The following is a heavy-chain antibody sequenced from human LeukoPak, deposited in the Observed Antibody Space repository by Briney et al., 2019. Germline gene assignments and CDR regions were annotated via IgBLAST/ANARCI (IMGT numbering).Heavy chain of an antibody. Sequence: ASVKVSCKASSYTFTSYGIGWVRQAPGRGLEWMGWNSGYNGNTNYAQNLQGRVTMTTDTSTSTVYMELSSLRSDDTAVYYCARETGYAYGRAPLDYWGQGTLVTVSS. J-gene: IGHJ4*02. CDR3: ARETGYAYGRAPLDY. CDR1: SYTFTSYG. CDR2: NSGYNGNT. D-gene: IGHD5-18*01. V-gene: IGHV1-18*01.